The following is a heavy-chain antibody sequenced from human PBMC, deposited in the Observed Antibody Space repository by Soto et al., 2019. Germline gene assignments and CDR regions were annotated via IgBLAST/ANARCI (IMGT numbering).Heavy chain of an antibody. CDR1: GYSLTSYW. CDR3: ARHGSSWYYYYGMDV. V-gene: IGHV5-51*01. CDR2: IYPGDYDT. J-gene: IGHJ6*02. Sequence: PGESPKIPCKGSGYSLTSYWIGWVRQMPGKGLEWMGIIYPGDYDTRYSPSFQGQVTISADKSISTAYLQWSGLKASDTAMYFCARHGSSWYYYYGMDVWGQGTTVTVSS. D-gene: IGHD6-13*01.